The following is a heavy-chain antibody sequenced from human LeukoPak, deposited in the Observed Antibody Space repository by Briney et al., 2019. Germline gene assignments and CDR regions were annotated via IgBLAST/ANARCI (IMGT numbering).Heavy chain of an antibody. CDR3: ARDAGTYYYDSSGYSDFDY. J-gene: IGHJ4*02. V-gene: IGHV1-2*02. Sequence: ASVKVSCKASGYTFTGYYMHWLRQAPGQGLEWMGWINPNSGGTNYAQKFQGRVTMTRDTSISTAYMELSRLRSDDTAVYYCARDAGTYYYDSSGYSDFDYWGQGTLVTVSS. CDR1: GYTFTGYY. D-gene: IGHD3-22*01. CDR2: INPNSGGT.